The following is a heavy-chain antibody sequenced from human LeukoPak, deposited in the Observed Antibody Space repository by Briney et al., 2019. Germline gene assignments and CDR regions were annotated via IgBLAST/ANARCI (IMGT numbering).Heavy chain of an antibody. V-gene: IGHV3-53*01. D-gene: IGHD6-19*01. CDR1: GFSVNNNY. CDR3: TKLKGWYGDGYCDH. CDR2: IYTGGNT. Sequence: GSLRLSCAASGFSVNNNYMSWVRQPAGKGLEWLSVIYTGGNTFYADSVEGRFTVSRDNSKNTLSLQMNSLRADDTAVYYCTKLKGWYGDGYCDHWGQGTLVTVSS. J-gene: IGHJ4*02.